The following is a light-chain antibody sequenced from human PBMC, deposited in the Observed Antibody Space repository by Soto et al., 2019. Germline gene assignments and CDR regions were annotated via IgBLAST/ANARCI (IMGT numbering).Light chain of an antibody. CDR3: QPFANLLLT. Sequence: QVTQSPSSLSASVGDRVTITCQASQDISNYLNWYQQKPGKAPKLLIYDASILKTGVPSRFRGSGSGTDFTFTISSLQPEDIATYYCQPFANLLLTFGGGTKVEIK. J-gene: IGKJ4*01. CDR1: QDISNY. CDR2: DAS. V-gene: IGKV1-33*01.